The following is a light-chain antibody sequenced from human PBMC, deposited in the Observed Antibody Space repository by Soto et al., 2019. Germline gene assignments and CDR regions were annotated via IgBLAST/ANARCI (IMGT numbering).Light chain of an antibody. CDR1: SSDVGGYNS. V-gene: IGLV2-23*02. J-gene: IGLJ1*01. CDR3: CSYAGSSSYV. CDR2: EVA. Sequence: QSALTQPASVSGSPGQSIAISCSGSSSDVGGYNSVSWYRQYPGKAPELIIYEVANRPSGVSDRFSGSKSGNTASLTISGLQAEDKADYYCCSYAGSSSYVFGTGTKVTVL.